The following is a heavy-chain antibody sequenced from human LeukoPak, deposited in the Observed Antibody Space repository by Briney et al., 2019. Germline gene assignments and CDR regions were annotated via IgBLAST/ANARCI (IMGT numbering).Heavy chain of an antibody. CDR1: GGSISSGGYY. V-gene: IGHV4-30-2*01. D-gene: IGHD3-16*01. Sequence: SETLSLTCTVSGGSISSGGYYWSWIRQPPGKGLEWIGYIYHSGSTYYIPSLKSRVTISVDRSKNQFSLKLSSVTAADTAVYYCARELGILRAFDYWGRGTLVTVSS. CDR3: ARELGILRAFDY. CDR2: IYHSGST. J-gene: IGHJ4*02.